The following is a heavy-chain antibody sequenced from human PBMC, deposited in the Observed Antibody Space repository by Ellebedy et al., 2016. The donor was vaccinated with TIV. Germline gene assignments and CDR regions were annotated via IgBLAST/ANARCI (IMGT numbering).Heavy chain of an antibody. V-gene: IGHV3-7*01. CDR3: ARRGGYGDYAVHVNSWFDS. CDR2: IYQDGSEK. J-gene: IGHJ5*01. Sequence: GESLKISCAASGFSFRSYWMSWVRQAPGKGLEWVANIYQDGSEKYYVDSVEGRFTISRDNAKNVLYLEMKSLRAEDTAVYYCARRGGYGDYAVHVNSWFDSWGQGTPVTVSP. CDR1: GFSFRSYW. D-gene: IGHD4-17*01.